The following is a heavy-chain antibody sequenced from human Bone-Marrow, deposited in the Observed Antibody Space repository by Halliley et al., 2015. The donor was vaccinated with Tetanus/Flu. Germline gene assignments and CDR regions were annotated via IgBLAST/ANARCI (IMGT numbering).Heavy chain of an antibody. CDR2: LYNGGST. Sequence: TLSLTCAVSGGSISSSFWSWIRQPPGKGLEWIGRLYNGGSTSYNPSLKSRVTMSMDTSKNQFSLKLTSVTAAETAIYYCASGQKWLAFDYWGQGTLATVSS. CDR1: GGSISSSF. J-gene: IGHJ4*02. CDR3: ASGQKWLAFDY. D-gene: IGHD6-19*01. V-gene: IGHV4-4*07.